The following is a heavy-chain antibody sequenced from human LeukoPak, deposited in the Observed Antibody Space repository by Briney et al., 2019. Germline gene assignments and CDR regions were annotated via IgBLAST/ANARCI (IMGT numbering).Heavy chain of an antibody. CDR3: ARDLRYSSSWYYYGLDV. J-gene: IGHJ6*02. CDR1: GGSISSTEW. D-gene: IGHD6-13*01. Sequence: PSETLSLTCAVFGGSISSTEWWSWVRQPPGKGLEWIGEIYHSGSTNYNPSLKSRVIISLDKSKNQFSMTLNSVTAADTAVYYCARDLRYSSSWYYYGLDVWGQGTTVTVSS. CDR2: IYHSGST. V-gene: IGHV4-4*02.